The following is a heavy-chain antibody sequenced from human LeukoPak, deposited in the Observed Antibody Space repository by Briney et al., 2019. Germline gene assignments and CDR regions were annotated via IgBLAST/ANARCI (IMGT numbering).Heavy chain of an antibody. V-gene: IGHV7-4-1*02. D-gene: IGHD2-15*01. J-gene: IGHJ6*03. CDR3: ARKSVAATPRDIVYQYSYMDV. CDR2: INTNTGNP. Sequence: ASVTVSCKASGYTFTYYGVNWVRQAPGQGLECLGGINTNTGNPTYAQGFTGRFVFSLDTSVSTAYLQISSLKAEDTAVYYCARKSVAATPRDIVYQYSYMDVWGKGTTVTVSS. CDR1: GYTFTYYG.